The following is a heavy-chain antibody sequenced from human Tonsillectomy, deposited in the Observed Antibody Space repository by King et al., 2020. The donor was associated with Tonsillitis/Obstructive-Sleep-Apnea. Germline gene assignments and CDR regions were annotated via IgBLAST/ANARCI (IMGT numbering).Heavy chain of an antibody. J-gene: IGHJ4*02. D-gene: IGHD2-21*01. CDR2: ISVYNGNT. CDR3: ARVYCGGDCYAFDY. Sequence: QLGQSGVEVKKPGASVRVSCKASGYTFTNYNISWVRQAPGQGIEWMGRISVYNGNTNYAQKLQGRVTMTTDTSTSTASMELRSLRSDEPASYYCARVYCGGDCYAFDYWGQGIPVTVSS. CDR1: GYTFTNYN. V-gene: IGHV1-18*01.